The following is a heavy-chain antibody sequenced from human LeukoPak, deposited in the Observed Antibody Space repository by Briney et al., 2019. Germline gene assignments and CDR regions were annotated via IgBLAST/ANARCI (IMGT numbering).Heavy chain of an antibody. CDR1: GYTFSSYH. Sequence: ASVKVSCKASGYTFSSYHISWVRQAPGQGLEWMGRVSGHSGNTHYAEKFQGRVTMTIDKSTTTAYMDLRSLRSDDTAVYYCARGLGYCSSTTCYGELPGDYWSQGTLVTVS. CDR3: ARGLGYCSSTTCYGELPGDY. D-gene: IGHD2-2*01. J-gene: IGHJ4*02. V-gene: IGHV1-18*01. CDR2: VSGHSGNT.